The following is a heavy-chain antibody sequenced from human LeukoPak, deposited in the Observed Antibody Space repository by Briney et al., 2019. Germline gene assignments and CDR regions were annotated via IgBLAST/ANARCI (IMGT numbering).Heavy chain of an antibody. J-gene: IGHJ3*02. V-gene: IGHV4-4*09. D-gene: IGHD3-22*01. Sequence: SETLSLTCTVSGGSISSYYWSWIRQPPGKGLEWIGYIYTSGSTNYNPSLKSRVTISVDTSKNQFSLELSSVTAADTAVYYCARHGLDSSGYYYGDAFDIWGQGTMVTVYS. CDR2: IYTSGST. CDR1: GGSISSYY. CDR3: ARHGLDSSGYYYGDAFDI.